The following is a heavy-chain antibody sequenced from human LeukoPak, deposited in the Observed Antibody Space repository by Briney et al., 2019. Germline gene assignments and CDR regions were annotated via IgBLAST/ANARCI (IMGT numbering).Heavy chain of an antibody. CDR1: GGSISSVSYH. CDR3: ARHSLAPFYYFGY. D-gene: IGHD1-1*01. Sequence: PSETLSLTCTVSGGSISSVSYHWAWIRQPLGKGLEWIGSIYYSGSTYYNPSLKSRVTISVDTSKNQFSLKLSSVTAADTAVYYCARHSLAPFYYFGYWGQGTLVTVSS. J-gene: IGHJ4*02. CDR2: IYYSGST. V-gene: IGHV4-39*01.